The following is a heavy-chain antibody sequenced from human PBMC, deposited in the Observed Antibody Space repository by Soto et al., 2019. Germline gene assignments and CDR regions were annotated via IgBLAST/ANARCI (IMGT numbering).Heavy chain of an antibody. CDR2: INPNSGGT. D-gene: IGHD3-10*01. V-gene: IGHV1-2*02. CDR3: ARESFGNYGMDV. CDR1: GYTFTGYY. J-gene: IGHJ6*02. Sequence: ASVKVSCKASGYTFTGYYMHWVRQAPGQGLEWMGWINPNSGGTNYAQKFQGRVTMTRDTSISTAYMELSRLRSDDAAVYYCARESFGNYGMDVWGQGTTVTVSS.